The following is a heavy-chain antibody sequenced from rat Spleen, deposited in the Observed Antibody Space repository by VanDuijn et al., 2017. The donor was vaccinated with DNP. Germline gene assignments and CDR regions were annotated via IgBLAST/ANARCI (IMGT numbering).Heavy chain of an antibody. CDR1: GFSITNNFK. CDR3: GIQRGVFDY. V-gene: IGHV3-3*01. CDR2: VTNAVST. D-gene: IGHD4-4*01. Sequence: EVLLQESGPGLVKPSQSLSLTCSVTGFSITNNFKWSWIRKFPGNKLEWMGYVTNAVSTHYNPYLKSRIPITTDTSKNQFFLQVNSVDTEDTAAYYCGIQRGVFDYWDHGVMVTVSS. J-gene: IGHJ2*01.